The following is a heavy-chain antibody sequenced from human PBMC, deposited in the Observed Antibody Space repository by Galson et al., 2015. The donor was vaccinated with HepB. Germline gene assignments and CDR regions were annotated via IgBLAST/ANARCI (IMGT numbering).Heavy chain of an antibody. CDR2: IKSKTDGGTT. Sequence: SLRLSCAASGFTFSNAWMSWVRQAPGKGLEWVGRIKSKTDGGTTDYAAPVKGRFTISRDDSKNTLYLQMNSLKTEDTAVYYCTTRGGLGYCTGGVCYVVSDYWGQGTLVTVSS. J-gene: IGHJ4*02. V-gene: IGHV3-15*01. D-gene: IGHD2-8*02. CDR3: TTRGGLGYCTGGVCYVVSDY. CDR1: GFTFSNAW.